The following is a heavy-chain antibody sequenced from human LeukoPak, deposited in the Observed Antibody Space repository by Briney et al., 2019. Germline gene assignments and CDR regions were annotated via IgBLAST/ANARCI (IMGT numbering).Heavy chain of an antibody. Sequence: SETLSLTCTVSGASITSYYWGWIRQPPGKGLECIGYIYYSGSTNYNPSLKRRVSMSVGTSRAQFSLRLSSVTAADTAVYYCARLDPNWYFELWRRGTLVTVSS. CDR3: ARLDPNWYFEL. CDR1: GASITSYY. CDR2: IYYSGST. J-gene: IGHJ2*01. V-gene: IGHV4-59*08.